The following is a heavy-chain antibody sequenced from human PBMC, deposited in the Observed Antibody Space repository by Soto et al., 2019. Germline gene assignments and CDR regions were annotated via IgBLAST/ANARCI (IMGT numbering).Heavy chain of an antibody. Sequence: QVQLQESGPGLVKPSETLSLTCTVSGDSFSGYYWSWVRQPAGKGLEWIGRVYTSGNTDYNPSLKSRVTVSVDTSKNLFSLKLNPVTAADTAVYYCAREARETVGDGYWCDPWGQGTLVTVSS. CDR1: GDSFSGYY. CDR3: AREARETVGDGYWCDP. D-gene: IGHD2-21*02. J-gene: IGHJ5*02. CDR2: VYTSGNT. V-gene: IGHV4-4*07.